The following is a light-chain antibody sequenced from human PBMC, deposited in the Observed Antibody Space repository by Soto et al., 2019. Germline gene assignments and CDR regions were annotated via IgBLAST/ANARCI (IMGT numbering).Light chain of an antibody. V-gene: IGKV3D-15*01. Sequence: EIVMTQSPTTLSVCPGGRATLSCRASQSISGTLAWYQQKPGQTPSLLIYGASTRATGIPDRFSGSGSGTHFTLTISRLEPGDLAVYYCQHFGGTTFTFGQGTRLEIK. CDR2: GAS. J-gene: IGKJ5*01. CDR1: QSISGT. CDR3: QHFGGTTFT.